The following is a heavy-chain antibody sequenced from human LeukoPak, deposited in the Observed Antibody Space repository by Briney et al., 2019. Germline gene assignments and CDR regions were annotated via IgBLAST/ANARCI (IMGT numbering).Heavy chain of an antibody. CDR2: IHYTGAT. CDR3: ARGVLGPYYFDL. Sequence: SETLSLTCAVYGGSFRGYYWSWIRQPPWKGLEWIGEIHYTGATNYKPSLKSRVTISGDPSKNQVSLRVNSVTAADTAMYYCARGVLGPYYFDLWGRGTLVTVSS. J-gene: IGHJ2*01. V-gene: IGHV4-34*01. CDR1: GGSFRGYY. D-gene: IGHD7-27*01.